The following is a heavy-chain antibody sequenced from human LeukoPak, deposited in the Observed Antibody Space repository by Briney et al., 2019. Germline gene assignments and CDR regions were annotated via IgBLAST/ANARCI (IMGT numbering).Heavy chain of an antibody. V-gene: IGHV4-34*01. CDR3: AVRAWELQHGYFQH. Sequence: PSEALSLTCAVYGGSSSGYYWSWIRQPPGKGLEWIGEINHSGSTNYNPSLKSRVTISVDTSKNQFSLKLSSVTAADTAVYYCAVRAWELQHGYFQHWGQGTLVTVSS. CDR1: GGSSSGYY. J-gene: IGHJ1*01. D-gene: IGHD1-26*01. CDR2: INHSGST.